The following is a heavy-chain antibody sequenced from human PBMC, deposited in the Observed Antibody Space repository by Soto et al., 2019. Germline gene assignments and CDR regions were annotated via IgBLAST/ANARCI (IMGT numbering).Heavy chain of an antibody. D-gene: IGHD3-22*01. CDR3: ARATYDSSTYYLDY. V-gene: IGHV4-30-4*01. CDR1: GASISGGDYY. CDR2: IYYTGNT. Sequence: SETPSLTCTVSGASISGGDYYWTWIRQPPGKGLEWIGSIYYTGNTYSNPSLESRLSISVDPSNNQFALRLTSVTAPDTAIYNCARATYDSSTYYLDYWGQGTLVTVSS. J-gene: IGHJ4*02.